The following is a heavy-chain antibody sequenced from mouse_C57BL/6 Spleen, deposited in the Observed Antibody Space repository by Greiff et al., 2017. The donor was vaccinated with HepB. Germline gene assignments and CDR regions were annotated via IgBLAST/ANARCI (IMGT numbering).Heavy chain of an antibody. CDR3: TRSQDYDYDAMDY. CDR2: IDPETGGT. D-gene: IGHD2-4*01. J-gene: IGHJ4*01. V-gene: IGHV1-15*01. CDR1: GYTFTDYA. Sequence: QVQLKESGAELVRPGASVTLSCKASGYTFTDYAMHWVKQTPVHGLEWIGAIDPETGGTSYNQKFKGKAILTADKSSSTAYMELRSLTSEDSAVYYCTRSQDYDYDAMDYWGQGTSVTVSS.